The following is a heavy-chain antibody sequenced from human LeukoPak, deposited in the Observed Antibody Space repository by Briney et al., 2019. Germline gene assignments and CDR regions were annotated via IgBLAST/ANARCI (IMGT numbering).Heavy chain of an antibody. CDR2: ISGSGGST. J-gene: IGHJ6*03. V-gene: IGHV3-23*01. CDR3: SDSLVPAARHMDV. CDR1: GFTFSSYA. Sequence: PGGSLRLSCAASGFTFSSYAMSWVPQAPGKGLEWVSAISGSGGSTYYADSVKGRFTISRDNSKNTLYLQMNSLRAEDTAVYYCSDSLVPAARHMDVWGKGTTVTVSS. D-gene: IGHD2-2*01.